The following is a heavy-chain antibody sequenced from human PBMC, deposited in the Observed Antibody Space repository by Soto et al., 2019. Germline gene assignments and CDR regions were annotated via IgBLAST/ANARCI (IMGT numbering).Heavy chain of an antibody. CDR3: ARESTGTTSMDV. CDR1: GYTFTSYD. J-gene: IGHJ6*02. Sequence: QVQLVQSGAEVKKPGASVKVSCKASGYTFTSYDINWVRQATGKGLEWMGWMNPNSGNTGYAQMFQGRVTMTRNTSISTAYMELSSLKSEDTAVYYCARESTGTTSMDVWGQGTTVTVSS. V-gene: IGHV1-8*01. D-gene: IGHD1-1*01. CDR2: MNPNSGNT.